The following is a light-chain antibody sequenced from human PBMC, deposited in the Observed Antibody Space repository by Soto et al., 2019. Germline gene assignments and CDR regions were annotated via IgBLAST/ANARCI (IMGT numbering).Light chain of an antibody. V-gene: IGLV2-23*02. CDR1: STDIGSHYL. CDR2: EVN. Sequence: QSALTQPASVSGSPGQSITISCTGTSTDIGSHYLVSWYQQHPGKVPKLIIYEVNRRPSGVSDRFSGSKSGNTASLTISGLQAEDEADFFCCSYAGNGAWVFGGGTKLTVL. CDR3: CSYAGNGAWV. J-gene: IGLJ3*02.